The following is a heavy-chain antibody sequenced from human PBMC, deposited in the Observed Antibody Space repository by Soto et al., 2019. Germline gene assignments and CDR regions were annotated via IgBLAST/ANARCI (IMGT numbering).Heavy chain of an antibody. CDR2: ISRSGDRT. V-gene: IGHV3-64*02. CDR1: GFTFSSYN. Sequence: EVQLVESGEGLVQPGGSLRLSCAASGFTFSSYNIHWIRQAPGKGLEFVSAISRSGDRTYYADSVKGRFTITRDNSKTTGWLQMGSLSAEDMAVYYCARARCSSGQCYYFDYWGRGALVSVSS. D-gene: IGHD2-15*01. CDR3: ARARCSSGQCYYFDY. J-gene: IGHJ4*02.